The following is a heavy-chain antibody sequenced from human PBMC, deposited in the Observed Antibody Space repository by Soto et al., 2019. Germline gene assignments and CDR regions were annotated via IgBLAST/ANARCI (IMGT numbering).Heavy chain of an antibody. CDR2: IDLSESYT. Sequence: GESLKISCKVSGYSFASQWISLVRQVPGKGQEWMGRIDLSESYTTYNPSFQGHVTFSADKSITTAYLQWRSLEASDTATYYCATQGLTTYYFGYWGQGTLVTVSS. CDR1: GYSFASQW. CDR3: ATQGLTTYYFGY. J-gene: IGHJ4*02. V-gene: IGHV5-10-1*01.